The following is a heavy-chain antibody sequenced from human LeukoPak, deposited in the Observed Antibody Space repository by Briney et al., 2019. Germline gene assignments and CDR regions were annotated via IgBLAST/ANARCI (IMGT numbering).Heavy chain of an antibody. V-gene: IGHV5-51*01. J-gene: IGHJ4*02. D-gene: IGHD2-8*01. CDR1: GYSFTSHW. Sequence: GESLKISCKGSGYSFTSHWIGWVRQMPGKGLEWMGIVNPDDSDTIYSPSFQGQVTISADESITTAYLQWSSLKASDTAMYYCARRRHCTSGACEDFNYWGQGTLVTVSS. CDR3: ARRRHCTSGACEDFNY. CDR2: VNPDDSDT.